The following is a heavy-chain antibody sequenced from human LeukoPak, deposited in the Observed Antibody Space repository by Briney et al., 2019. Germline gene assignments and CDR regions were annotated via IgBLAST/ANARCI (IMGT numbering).Heavy chain of an antibody. D-gene: IGHD3-10*01. V-gene: IGHV1-3*04. CDR2: LNTADGNT. J-gene: IGHJ4*02. CDR3: AVSTYYYGSTYYYDSGSYYAFDY. Sequence: GASVKVSCKTSGYTFTNYAMHWVCQAPEQRLEWMGWLNTADGNTKYSQKFQGRVTITKDTSASTASMELSSLRSEDTAVYYCAVSTYYYGSTYYYDSGSYYAFDYWGQGTLVTVSS. CDR1: GYTFTNYA.